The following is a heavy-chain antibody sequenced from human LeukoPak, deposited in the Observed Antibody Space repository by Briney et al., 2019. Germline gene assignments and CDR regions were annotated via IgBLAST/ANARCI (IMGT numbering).Heavy chain of an antibody. V-gene: IGHV3-21*01. CDR1: GFIFRSYN. CDR2: ITSSSSYI. J-gene: IGHJ5*02. Sequence: GGSLRLSCAASGFIFRSYNMYWVRQAPGKGPEWVSSITSSSSYIFYADSVKGRFTVSRDDATNSVYLEMNSLRAEDTAVYYCARGGDKRLARNWFDPWGQGTVVTVSS. CDR3: ARGGDKRLARNWFDP. D-gene: IGHD3-16*01.